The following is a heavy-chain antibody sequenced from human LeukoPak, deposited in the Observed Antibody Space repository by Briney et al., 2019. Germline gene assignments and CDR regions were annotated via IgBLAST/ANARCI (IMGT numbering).Heavy chain of an antibody. Sequence: IPSETLSLTCTDSGGSISSYYWSWIRQPPGKGLEWIGYIYYSGSTNYNPSLKSRVTISVDTSKNQFSLKLSSVTAADTAVYYCARGVRSSGSYYTGYWFDPWGQGTLVTVSS. D-gene: IGHD3-10*01. J-gene: IGHJ5*02. CDR1: GGSISSYY. CDR2: IYYSGST. CDR3: ARGVRSSGSYYTGYWFDP. V-gene: IGHV4-59*01.